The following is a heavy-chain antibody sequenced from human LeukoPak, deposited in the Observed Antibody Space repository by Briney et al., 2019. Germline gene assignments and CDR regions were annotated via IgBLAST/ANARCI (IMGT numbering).Heavy chain of an antibody. Sequence: GGSLRLSCAASGFTFSSYAMSWLRQAPGKGLEWFSGISDSGDITYYADSVKGRFTISRDNSKNTLYVQMNSLRVEDTAVYFCAKDGRGGSYYAATLDIWRPGTMVTVSS. CDR1: GFTFSSYA. J-gene: IGHJ3*02. D-gene: IGHD1-26*01. CDR3: AKDGRGGSYYAATLDI. V-gene: IGHV3-23*01. CDR2: ISDSGDIT.